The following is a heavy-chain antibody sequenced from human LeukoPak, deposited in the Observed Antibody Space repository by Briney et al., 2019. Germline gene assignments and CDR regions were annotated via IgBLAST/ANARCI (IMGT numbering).Heavy chain of an antibody. D-gene: IGHD4-17*01. CDR1: GGSISSSSYY. CDR2: IYYSGST. V-gene: IGHV4-39*01. CDR3: AGTTVTTKSPLFDY. J-gene: IGHJ4*02. Sequence: SETLSLTCTVSGGSISSSSYYWGWIRQPPGKGLEWIGSIYYSGSTYYNPSLKSRVTISVDTSKNQFSLKLSSVTAADTAVYYCAGTTVTTKSPLFDYWGQGTLVTVSS.